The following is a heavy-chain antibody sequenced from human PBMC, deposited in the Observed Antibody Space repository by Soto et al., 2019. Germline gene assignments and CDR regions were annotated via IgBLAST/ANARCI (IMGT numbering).Heavy chain of an antibody. CDR1: GGSISSGGYY. CDR2: IYYSGST. CDR3: ARALRVSGYYGMDV. V-gene: IGHV4-31*03. Sequence: QVQLQESGPGLVKPSQTLSLTCTVSGGSISSGGYYWSWIRQHPGKGLEWIGYIYYSGSTYYNPSLKSRVTXXVXTXXNQFSLKLSSVTAADTAVYYCARALRVSGYYGMDVWGQGTTVTVSS. J-gene: IGHJ6*02. D-gene: IGHD1-26*01.